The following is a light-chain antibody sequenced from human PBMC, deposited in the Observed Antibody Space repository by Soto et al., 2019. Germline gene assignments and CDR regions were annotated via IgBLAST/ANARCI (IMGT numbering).Light chain of an antibody. CDR2: GAS. Sequence: IVMTQSPATLSVSPGERATLSCRASQSVSSNLAWYQQKPGQAPRLLIYGASNRATGIPDRFSGSGSGTDFTLTISRLEPEDVAVYYCQQYGSSPWAFGQGTKVDIK. CDR3: QQYGSSPWA. J-gene: IGKJ1*01. CDR1: QSVSSN. V-gene: IGKV3-20*01.